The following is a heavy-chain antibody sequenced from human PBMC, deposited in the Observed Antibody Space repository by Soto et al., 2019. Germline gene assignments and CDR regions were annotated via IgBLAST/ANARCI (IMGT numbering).Heavy chain of an antibody. CDR2: ISWNSGSI. V-gene: IGHV3-9*01. Sequence: EVQLVESGGGLVHPGRSLRLSCAASGFTFDDYAMHWVRQAPGKGLEWVSGISWNSGSIGYADSVKGRFTISRDNAKNSLYLQMNSLRAEDTALYYCAKAIRGYCSGGSCYSGVYWGQGTLVTVSS. J-gene: IGHJ4*02. CDR3: AKAIRGYCSGGSCYSGVY. D-gene: IGHD2-15*01. CDR1: GFTFDDYA.